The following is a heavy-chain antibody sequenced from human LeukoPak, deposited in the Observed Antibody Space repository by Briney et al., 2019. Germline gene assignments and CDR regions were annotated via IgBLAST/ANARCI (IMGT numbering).Heavy chain of an antibody. CDR3: ARAGGLRIAVAPIDC. J-gene: IGHJ4*02. V-gene: IGHV3-23*01. D-gene: IGHD6-19*01. CDR1: GFTFTSYS. CDR2: ISGGGGST. Sequence: GSLRLSCAASGFTFTSYSMNWVRQAPGKGLEWVSTISGGGGSTYYADSVKGRFTISRDNSKNMLYLQMNSLRAEDTAVYYCARAGGLRIAVAPIDCWGQGTLVTVSS.